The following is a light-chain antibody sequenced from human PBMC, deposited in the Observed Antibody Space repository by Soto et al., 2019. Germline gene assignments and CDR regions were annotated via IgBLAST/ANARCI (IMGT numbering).Light chain of an antibody. CDR3: LQHNAYPPT. Sequence: DVEMTQSPSSLSASVGDRVTITCRASQGIRDDLGWYQQKPGKAPKRLIYAASGLESGVPSRFSGSGSGTDFTLTISSLQPEDVAMYYCLQHNAYPPTFGGGTNVEIK. CDR2: AAS. J-gene: IGKJ4*01. CDR1: QGIRDD. V-gene: IGKV1-17*01.